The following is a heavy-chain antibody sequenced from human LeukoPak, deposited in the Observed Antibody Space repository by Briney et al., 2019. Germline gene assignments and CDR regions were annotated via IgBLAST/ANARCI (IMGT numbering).Heavy chain of an antibody. Sequence: GGSLRLSCAASGFTFSSYSMNWVRQAPGKGLEWVSSISSSSSYTYYADSVKGRFTISRDNAKNSLYLQMNSLRAEDTAVYYCATPLSSSWPGDVWGKGTTVTVSS. CDR2: ISSSSSYT. CDR1: GFTFSSYS. CDR3: ATPLSSSWPGDV. V-gene: IGHV3-21*01. D-gene: IGHD6-13*01. J-gene: IGHJ6*04.